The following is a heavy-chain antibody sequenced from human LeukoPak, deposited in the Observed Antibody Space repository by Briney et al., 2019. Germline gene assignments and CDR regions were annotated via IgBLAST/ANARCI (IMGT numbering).Heavy chain of an antibody. V-gene: IGHV4-30-2*01. CDR2: IYHSGST. Sequence: SQTLSLTCAVSGGSISSGGYSWSWLRQPPGKGLEWIGYIYHSGSTYYNPSLKSRVTISVDRSKNQFSLKLSSVTAADTAVYYCARSLHYSGWFDPWGQGTLVTVSS. CDR3: ARSLHYSGWFDP. D-gene: IGHD4-4*01. CDR1: GGSISSGGYS. J-gene: IGHJ5*02.